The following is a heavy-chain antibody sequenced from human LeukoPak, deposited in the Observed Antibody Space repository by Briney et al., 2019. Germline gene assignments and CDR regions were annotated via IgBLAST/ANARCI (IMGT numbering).Heavy chain of an antibody. J-gene: IGHJ3*02. V-gene: IGHV4-59*01. CDR1: GDSISSYY. CDR2: IYYSGST. Sequence: SETLSLTCSVSGDSISSYYWSWIRQPPGQGLEWIAYIYYSGSTNYNPSLKSRVTISVDTSKNQFSLELSSVTAADTAVYYCVRGHFGFDIWGQGTMVTVSS. D-gene: IGHD3-3*01. CDR3: VRGHFGFDI.